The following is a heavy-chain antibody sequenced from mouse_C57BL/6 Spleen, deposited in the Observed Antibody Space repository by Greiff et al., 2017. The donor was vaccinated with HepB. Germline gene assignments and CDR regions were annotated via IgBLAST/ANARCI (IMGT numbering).Heavy chain of an antibody. Sequence: LQESGAELVRPGASVTLSCKASGYTFTDYEMHWVKQTPGHGLEWIGAIDPETGGTAYNQKFKGKAILTADKSSSTAYMELRSLTSEDSAVYYCTTYDWVGYFDYWGQGTTLTVSS. J-gene: IGHJ2*01. CDR2: IDPETGGT. V-gene: IGHV1-15*01. D-gene: IGHD2-4*01. CDR3: TTYDWVGYFDY. CDR1: GYTFTDYE.